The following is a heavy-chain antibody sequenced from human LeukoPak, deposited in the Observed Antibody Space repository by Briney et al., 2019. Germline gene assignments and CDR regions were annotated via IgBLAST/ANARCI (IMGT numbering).Heavy chain of an antibody. D-gene: IGHD6-19*01. J-gene: IGHJ4*02. CDR3: ARYPGWGFDY. CDR1: GYIFTSYD. Sequence: GASVQVSCKAFGYIFTSYDVNWVRQATGQGLEWMGWMNPNSGNTGYAQKFQGRVTMTRNTSISTAYMELSSLRSEDTAVYYCARYPGWGFDYWGQGTLVTVFS. CDR2: MNPNSGNT. V-gene: IGHV1-8*01.